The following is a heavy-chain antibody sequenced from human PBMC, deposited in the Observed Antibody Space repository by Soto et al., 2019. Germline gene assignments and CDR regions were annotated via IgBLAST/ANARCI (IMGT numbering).Heavy chain of an antibody. Sequence: QVQLVQSGAEVKKPGASVKVSCKASGYTFTSYDINWVRQATGQGLEWMGCMNPNSGNAGYAPKFQGRVTMTSNTTISTAYLELSSLRSEATAVYYCASERETRGFDPWGQGPLVTVAS. J-gene: IGHJ5*02. CDR2: MNPNSGNA. D-gene: IGHD1-26*01. V-gene: IGHV1-8*01. CDR3: ASERETRGFDP. CDR1: GYTFTSYD.